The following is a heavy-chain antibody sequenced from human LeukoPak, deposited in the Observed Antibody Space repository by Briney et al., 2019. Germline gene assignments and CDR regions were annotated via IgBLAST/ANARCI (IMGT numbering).Heavy chain of an antibody. CDR1: GGSFSGYY. V-gene: IGHV4-34*01. Sequence: ASETLSLTCAVYGGSFSGYYWSWIRQPPGKGLEWIGEINQSGSTNYNPSLKSRVTISVDTSKNQFSLKLSSVTAADTAVYYCARAGGYCSGGSCPPYYYYGMDVWGQGATVTVSS. CDR3: ARAGGYCSGGSCPPYYYYGMDV. D-gene: IGHD2-15*01. CDR2: INQSGST. J-gene: IGHJ6*02.